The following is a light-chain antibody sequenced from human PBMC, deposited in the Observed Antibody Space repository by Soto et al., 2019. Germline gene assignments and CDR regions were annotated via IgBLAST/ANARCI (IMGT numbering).Light chain of an antibody. J-gene: IGKJ2*01. CDR3: QQSFSTRYT. CDR2: GAS. V-gene: IGKV3-20*01. CDR1: QSVSSSY. Sequence: EIVLTQSPGTLSLSPGERATLSCRASQSVSSSYLAWYQQKPGQAPRLLIYGASSRATGIPDRFSGSGSGTDFTLTISSLQPEDFATYYCQQSFSTRYTFGQGTKLEIK.